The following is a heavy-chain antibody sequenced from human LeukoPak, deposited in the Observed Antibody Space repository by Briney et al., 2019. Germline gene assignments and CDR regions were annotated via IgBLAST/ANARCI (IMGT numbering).Heavy chain of an antibody. Sequence: SGTPSLTCAVSGGSFSGSYWSSIRHPPGKGLEWIAEINHSGSTNYNPSLKSRVTISVDTSKNQFSLKLSSVTAADTAVYYCARGRLGPDYWGQGTLVTVSS. V-gene: IGHV4-34*01. CDR2: INHSGST. J-gene: IGHJ4*02. CDR1: GGSFSGSY. D-gene: IGHD3-9*01. CDR3: ARGRLGPDY.